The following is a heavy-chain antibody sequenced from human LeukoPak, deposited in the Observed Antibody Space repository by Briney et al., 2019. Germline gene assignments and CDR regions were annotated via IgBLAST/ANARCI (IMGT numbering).Heavy chain of an antibody. D-gene: IGHD2-15*01. V-gene: IGHV4-38-2*02. CDR1: GYSISSGYY. CDR3: ARGYCSGGSCYSYYYYNYMDV. CDR2: IYHSGNT. J-gene: IGHJ6*03. Sequence: SETLSLTCSVSGYSISSGYYWGWIRQPPGKGLEWIGSIYHSGNTLYNPSLKSRVTISVDTSKNQFSLKLSSVTAADTAVYYCARGYCSGGSCYSYYYYNYMDVWGKGTTVTVSS.